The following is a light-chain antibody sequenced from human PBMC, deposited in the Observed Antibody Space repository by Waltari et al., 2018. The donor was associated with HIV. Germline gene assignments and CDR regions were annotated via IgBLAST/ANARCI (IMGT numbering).Light chain of an antibody. CDR2: RDS. CDR1: VLAKKY. V-gene: IGLV3-27*01. J-gene: IGLJ2*01. CDR3: YAAPDSSQVL. Sequence: SYELTQSSSVSVSPGQTARISCSGDVLAKKYARWFQKKPGQAPLVLIYRDSLRPSGIPERFSGSSSGTTATLTISGAQPDDEAEYYCYAAPDSSQVLFGGGTKLTVL.